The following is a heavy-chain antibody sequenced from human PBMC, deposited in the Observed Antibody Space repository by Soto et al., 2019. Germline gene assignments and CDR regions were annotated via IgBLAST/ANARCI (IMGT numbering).Heavy chain of an antibody. CDR2: ISGSGGST. CDR3: AKDGTPFRLHLGELSLGGYYYYYMDV. Sequence: GGSLRLSCAASGFTFSSYAMSWVRQAPGKGLEWVSAISGSGGSTYYADSVKGRFTISRDNSKNTLYLQMNSLRAEDTAVYYCAKDGTPFRLHLGELSLGGYYYYYMDVWGKGTTVTVS. CDR1: GFTFSSYA. J-gene: IGHJ6*03. V-gene: IGHV3-23*01. D-gene: IGHD3-16*02.